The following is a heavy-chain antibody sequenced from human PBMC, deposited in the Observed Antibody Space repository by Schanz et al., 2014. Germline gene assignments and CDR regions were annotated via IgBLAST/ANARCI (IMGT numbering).Heavy chain of an antibody. CDR2: ISGSGGNT. CDR1: GFTFSSYA. J-gene: IGHJ4*02. Sequence: EVQLLESGGGLVQPGGSLRLSCAASGFTFSSYAMSWVRQAPGRGLEWVSIISGSGGNTYYADSVKGRFTISRDNSKNTVYIQMNSLRAEDTAVYYCARGGPAYYFDDWGQGTLVTVSS. CDR3: ARGGPAYYFDD. V-gene: IGHV3-23*01.